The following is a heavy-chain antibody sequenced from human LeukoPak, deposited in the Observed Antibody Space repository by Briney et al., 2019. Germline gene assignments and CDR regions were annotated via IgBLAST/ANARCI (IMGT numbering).Heavy chain of an antibody. CDR1: GFTFSSYA. V-gene: IGHV3-30*01. D-gene: IGHD3-16*02. Sequence: GRSLRLSCAASGFTFSSYAMHWVRQAPGKGLEWVAVISYDGSNKYYADSVKGRFTISRENSENTLYLQMNSLRAEGTAVYYCARGSSIYDYVWGSYRYGAFDIWGQGTMVTVSS. CDR2: ISYDGSNK. CDR3: ARGSSIYDYVWGSYRYGAFDI. J-gene: IGHJ3*02.